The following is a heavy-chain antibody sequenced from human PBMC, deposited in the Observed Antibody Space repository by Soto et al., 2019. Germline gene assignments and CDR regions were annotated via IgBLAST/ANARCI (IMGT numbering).Heavy chain of an antibody. V-gene: IGHV4-30-4*01. CDR1: GGSISSGDYY. CDR3: ARAQGPLVVQFDP. Sequence: QVQLQESGPGLVKPSQTLSLTCTVSGGSISSGDYYWSWIRQPPGKGLEWIGYIYYSGSTYYNPSLKSRVTISVDTSKNQFSLKLNSVTAADTAVYYCARAQGPLVVQFDPWGQGTLVTVSS. J-gene: IGHJ5*02. CDR2: IYYSGST. D-gene: IGHD3-22*01.